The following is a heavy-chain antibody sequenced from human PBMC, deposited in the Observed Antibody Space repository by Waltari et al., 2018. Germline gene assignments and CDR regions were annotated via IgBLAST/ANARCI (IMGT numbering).Heavy chain of an antibody. D-gene: IGHD3-10*01. CDR3: TRDSGQGLDF. J-gene: IGHJ4*02. CDR1: GFTFRNHW. CDR2: IHRDGPDT. Sequence: EVQLVESGGGLVQSGGSLRLSCGASGFTFRNHWMHWVRQAPGKGLLVVSRIHRDGPDTSHADSVMGRFTRSRDNAKNTLYLQMNSLRVEDTAVYYCTRDSGQGLDFWGQGTLVTVSS. V-gene: IGHV3-74*01.